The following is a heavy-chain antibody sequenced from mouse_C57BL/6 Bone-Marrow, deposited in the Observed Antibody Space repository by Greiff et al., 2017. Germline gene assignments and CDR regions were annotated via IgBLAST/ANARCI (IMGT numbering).Heavy chain of an antibody. CDR1: GFTFSDYG. V-gene: IGHV5-17*01. CDR3: ARGLRRYAMDY. D-gene: IGHD2-4*01. CDR2: ISSGSSTI. J-gene: IGHJ4*01. Sequence: EVKLVESGGGLVKPGGSLKLSCAASGFTFSDYGMHWVRQAPEKGLEWVAYISSGSSTIYYADTVQGRFTISRDNAKNTLFLQMTSLRSEDTAMYYCARGLRRYAMDYWGQGTSVTVSS.